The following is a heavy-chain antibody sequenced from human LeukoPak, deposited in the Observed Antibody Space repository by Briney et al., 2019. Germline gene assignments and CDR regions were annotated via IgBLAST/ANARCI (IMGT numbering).Heavy chain of an antibody. J-gene: IGHJ2*01. CDR2: IYYSGST. Sequence: PSETLSLTCTVSGGSISSGGYYWSWIRQHPGKGLEWIGYIYYSGSTNYNPSLKSRVTISVDTSKNQFSLKLSSVTAADTAVYYCARKSGGAPASLWGRGTLVTVSS. D-gene: IGHD1-26*01. V-gene: IGHV4-61*08. CDR1: GGSISSGGYY. CDR3: ARKSGGAPASL.